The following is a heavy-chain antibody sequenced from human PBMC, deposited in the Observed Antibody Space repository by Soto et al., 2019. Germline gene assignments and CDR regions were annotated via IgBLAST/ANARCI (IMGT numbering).Heavy chain of an antibody. CDR1: GGTFSSYA. V-gene: IGHV1-69*13. CDR3: AAENSDCSSTSCYKLAFDI. Sequence: SVKVSCKASGGTFSSYAISWVRQAPGQGLEWMGGIIPIFGTANYAQKFQGRVTITADESTSTAYMELSSLRSEDTAVYYCAAENSDCSSTSCYKLAFDIWGQGTMVTVSS. D-gene: IGHD2-2*02. J-gene: IGHJ3*02. CDR2: IIPIFGTA.